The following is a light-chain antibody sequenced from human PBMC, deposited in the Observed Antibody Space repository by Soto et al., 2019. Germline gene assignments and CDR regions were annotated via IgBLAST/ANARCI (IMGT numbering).Light chain of an antibody. Sequence: AIQLTQSPSSLSASVGDRVTITCRASQGISSALAWYQQKPGKAPKLLIYDASSLGSGVPSRFSGSGSGTDFTLTISSLQPEDFATYYCQQFNSYPMYTFGQGTKLEIK. CDR1: QGISSA. CDR3: QQFNSYPMYT. J-gene: IGKJ2*01. V-gene: IGKV1-13*02. CDR2: DAS.